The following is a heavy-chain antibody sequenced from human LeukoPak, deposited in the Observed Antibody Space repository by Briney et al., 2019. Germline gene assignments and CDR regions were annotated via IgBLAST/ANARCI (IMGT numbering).Heavy chain of an antibody. V-gene: IGHV3-30-3*01. Sequence: PGRSLRLSCAASGFAFSSYAMHWVRQGPGKGLEWVALVSYDGGSKYYADSVKGRIIISRDNSKNTLHLQMNSLRTEDTAVYYCARVKGGIAAAGNYFDYWGQGTLVTVSS. J-gene: IGHJ4*02. CDR3: ARVKGGIAAAGNYFDY. CDR2: VSYDGGSK. D-gene: IGHD6-13*01. CDR1: GFAFSSYA.